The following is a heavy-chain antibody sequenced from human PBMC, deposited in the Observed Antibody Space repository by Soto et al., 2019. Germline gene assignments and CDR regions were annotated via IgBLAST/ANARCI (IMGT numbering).Heavy chain of an antibody. CDR2: ISVSGGST. CDR3: AKDLPPRIPKAPSIAARIQFDY. D-gene: IGHD6-6*01. V-gene: IGHV3-23*01. Sequence: GGSLSLSCAASGFTFSSYAMSWVRQAPGKGLEWVSAISVSGGSTYYADSVKGRFTISRDNSKNTLYLQMNSLRAEDTAVYYCAKDLPPRIPKAPSIAARIQFDYWGQGTLVTVSS. J-gene: IGHJ4*02. CDR1: GFTFSSYA.